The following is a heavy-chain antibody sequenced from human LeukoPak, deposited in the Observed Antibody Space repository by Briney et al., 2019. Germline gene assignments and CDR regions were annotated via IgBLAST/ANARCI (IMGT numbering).Heavy chain of an antibody. D-gene: IGHD3-3*01. J-gene: IGHJ4*02. Sequence: GGSLRLSCAASGFTFSSYSMTWVRQAPGKGLEWVSPISSSSSYIYYADSVKGRFTISRDNAKNSLYLQMNSLRAEDTAVYYCARLLRFLEWLDYWGQGTLVTVSS. V-gene: IGHV3-21*01. CDR2: ISSSSSYI. CDR3: ARLLRFLEWLDY. CDR1: GFTFSSYS.